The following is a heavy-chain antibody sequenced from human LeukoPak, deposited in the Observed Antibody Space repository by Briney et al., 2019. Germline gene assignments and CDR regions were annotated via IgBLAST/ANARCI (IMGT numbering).Heavy chain of an antibody. CDR1: GGSFSGYY. J-gene: IGHJ5*02. D-gene: IGHD6-13*01. Sequence: PSETLPLTCAVYGGSFSGYYWSWIRQPPGKGLEWIGEINHSGSTNYNPSLKSRVTISVDTSKNQFSLKLSSVTAADTAVYYCARTIAAARKFDPWGQGTLVTVSS. CDR3: ARTIAAARKFDP. CDR2: INHSGST. V-gene: IGHV4-34*01.